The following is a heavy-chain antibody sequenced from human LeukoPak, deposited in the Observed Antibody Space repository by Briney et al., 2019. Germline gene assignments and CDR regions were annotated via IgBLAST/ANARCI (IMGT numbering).Heavy chain of an antibody. Sequence: GGSLRLSCAASGFTFSDYYMSWIRQAPGKGLEWVSYISSSSSHTNYADSVKGRFTISRDNAKNSLYLQMNSLRAEDTAVYYCARVGAVAAIDYWGQGTLVTVSS. D-gene: IGHD6-19*01. V-gene: IGHV3-11*05. J-gene: IGHJ4*02. CDR2: ISSSSSHT. CDR3: ARVGAVAAIDY. CDR1: GFTFSDYY.